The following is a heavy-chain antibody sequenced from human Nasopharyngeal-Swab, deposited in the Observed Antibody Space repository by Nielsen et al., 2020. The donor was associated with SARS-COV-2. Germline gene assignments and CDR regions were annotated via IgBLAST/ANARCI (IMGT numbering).Heavy chain of an antibody. Sequence: GGSLRLSCAASGFTFSLYWMSWVRQAPGKGLEWVAHIKQDGYEKYYVDSVKGRFIISRDNANSYLQMNSLRAEDTAVYYCARKRTGRNYYGMDVWCQGTTVTVSS. CDR2: IKQDGYEK. CDR3: ARKRTGRNYYGMDV. V-gene: IGHV3-7*01. J-gene: IGHJ6*02. D-gene: IGHD4-17*01. CDR1: GFTFSLYW.